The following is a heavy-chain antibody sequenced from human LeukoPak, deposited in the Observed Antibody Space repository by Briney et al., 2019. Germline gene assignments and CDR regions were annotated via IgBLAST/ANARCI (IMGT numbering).Heavy chain of an antibody. Sequence: SETLSLTCTVSGGSISSYYWGWIRPPPGKGREGFGYTYYSGSTNYDPSLKSPVTISVDTSKNQFSLKLSSVTAADTAVYYCARAGNDILTGYYTPDYWGQGTLVTVSS. CDR1: GGSISSYY. CDR2: TYYSGST. D-gene: IGHD3-9*01. CDR3: ARAGNDILTGYYTPDY. J-gene: IGHJ4*02. V-gene: IGHV4-59*01.